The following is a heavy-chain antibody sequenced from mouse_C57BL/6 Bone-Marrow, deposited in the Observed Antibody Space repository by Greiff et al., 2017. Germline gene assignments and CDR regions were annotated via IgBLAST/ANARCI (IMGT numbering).Heavy chain of an antibody. Sequence: QVQLKESGPGLVQPSQSLSITCTVSGFSLTSYGVHWVRQSPGTGLEWLGVVWRGGSTDYTAAVMSRLSSTKDNSKRQVFFKMNSLQADDTAINYCAKKGKGFWFADWGQGTLVTVSA. CDR2: VWRGGST. CDR1: GFSLTSYG. CDR3: AKKGKGFWFAD. J-gene: IGHJ3*01. V-gene: IGHV2-5*01.